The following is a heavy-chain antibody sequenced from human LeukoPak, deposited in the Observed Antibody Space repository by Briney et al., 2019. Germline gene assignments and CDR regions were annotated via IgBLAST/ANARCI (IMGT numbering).Heavy chain of an antibody. CDR2: ISAYNGNT. D-gene: IGHD1-26*01. CDR1: GYTFTSYG. Sequence: ASVKVPCKASGYTFTSYGISWVRQAPGQGLEWMGWISAYNGNTNYAQKLQGRVTMTTDTSTSTAYMELRSLRSDDTAVYYCASTPTGIVGATLWGYYMDVWGKGTTVTVSS. CDR3: ASTPTGIVGATLWGYYMDV. V-gene: IGHV1-18*01. J-gene: IGHJ6*03.